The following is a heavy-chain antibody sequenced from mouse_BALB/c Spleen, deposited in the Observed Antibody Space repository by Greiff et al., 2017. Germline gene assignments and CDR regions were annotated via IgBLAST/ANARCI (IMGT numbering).Heavy chain of an antibody. D-gene: IGHD1-1*01. Sequence: EVKLMESGPGLVKPSQSLSLTCTVTGYSITSDYAWNWIRQFPGNKLEWMGYISYSGSTSYNPSLKSRISITRDTSKNQFFLQLNSVTTEDTATYYCARLTTVVAPFDYWGQGTTLTVSS. V-gene: IGHV3-2*02. CDR1: GYSITSDYA. J-gene: IGHJ2*01. CDR3: ARLTTVVAPFDY. CDR2: ISYSGST.